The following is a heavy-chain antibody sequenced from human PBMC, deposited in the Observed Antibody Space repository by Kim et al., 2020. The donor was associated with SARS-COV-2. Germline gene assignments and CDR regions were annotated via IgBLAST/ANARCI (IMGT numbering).Heavy chain of an antibody. D-gene: IGHD1-26*01. CDR2: STTFNGNT. V-gene: IGHV1-18*04. Sequence: ASVKVSCKASGYDSNNYGITWVRQAPGQGLEWMGWSTTFNGNTNYAQKFQDRATMTADTSTSTVYMELRSLRSDDTAVYYCARGNGIVSPWGQGTLVTVYS. J-gene: IGHJ5*02. CDR1: GYDSNNYG. CDR3: ARGNGIVSP.